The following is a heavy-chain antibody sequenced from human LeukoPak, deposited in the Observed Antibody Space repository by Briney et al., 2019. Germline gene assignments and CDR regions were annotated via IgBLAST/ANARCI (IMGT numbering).Heavy chain of an antibody. D-gene: IGHD3-16*01. Sequence: GASVKVSCKASGYTFTAYYIQWVRQAPGQGLEWMGLTNPNSGGTNYAQKFQGRVTMTRDTSISTAYMELSKLTSDDTAVYYCARDKGTLGGDSWGPGTLVTVSS. CDR3: ARDKGTLGGDS. J-gene: IGHJ4*02. CDR1: GYTFTAYY. V-gene: IGHV1-2*02. CDR2: TNPNSGGT.